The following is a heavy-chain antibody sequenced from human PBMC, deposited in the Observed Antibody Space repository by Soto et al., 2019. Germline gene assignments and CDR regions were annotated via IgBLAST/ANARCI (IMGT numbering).Heavy chain of an antibody. Sequence: SETLSLTCAVSGGSISSGGYSWSWIRQPPGKGLEWIGYIYHSGSTYYNPSLGSRVIISVDTSKTQFSLNLRSVSAADTGVYYCARGPSADKVDYWGQGIQVTVSS. J-gene: IGHJ4*02. CDR1: GGSISSGGYS. CDR2: IYHSGST. V-gene: IGHV4-30-2*05. CDR3: ARGPSADKVDY.